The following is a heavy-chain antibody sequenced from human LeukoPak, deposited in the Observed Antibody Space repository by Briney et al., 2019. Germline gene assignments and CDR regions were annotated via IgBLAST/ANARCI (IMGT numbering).Heavy chain of an antibody. Sequence: GESLRLSCAASGFTFSSYAMSWVRQAPGKGLEWVSAISGSGGSTYYADSVKGRFTISRDNSKNTLYLQMNSLRAEDTAVYYCAKDTDQVTGGYYYYGMDVWGQGTTVTVSS. J-gene: IGHJ6*02. CDR1: GFTFSSYA. CDR3: AKDTDQVTGGYYYYGMDV. CDR2: ISGSGGST. D-gene: IGHD2-8*02. V-gene: IGHV3-23*01.